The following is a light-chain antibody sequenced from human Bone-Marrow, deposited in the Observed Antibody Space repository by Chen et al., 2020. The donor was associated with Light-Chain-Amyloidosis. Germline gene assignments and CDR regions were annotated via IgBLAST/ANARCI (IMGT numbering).Light chain of an antibody. V-gene: IGLV2-8*01. CDR3: ASYAGTSLYV. CDR1: SSDVGGYNY. J-gene: IGLJ1*01. CDR2: EVT. Sequence: QSALTQPPSVSGSPGHSVTISCTGSSSDVGGYNYVSWYQHHPGKAPKLMIYEVTKRPSGVPDRFSGSKSGNTASLTVSGLQAEDAADYYCASYAGTSLYVFGSGTKVTVL.